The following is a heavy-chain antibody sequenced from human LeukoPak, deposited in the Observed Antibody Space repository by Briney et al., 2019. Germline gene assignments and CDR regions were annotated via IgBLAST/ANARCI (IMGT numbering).Heavy chain of an antibody. CDR2: ISYDGSNK. J-gene: IGHJ6*03. CDR3: ARDAYYYDSSGYQRNYYYYYMDV. V-gene: IGHV3-30*01. D-gene: IGHD3-22*01. CDR1: GFTFSSYA. Sequence: PGGSLRLSCAASGFTFSSYAMHWVRQAPGKGLEWVAVISYDGSNKYYADSVKGRFTISRDNSKNTLYLQMNSLRAEDTAVYYCARDAYYYDSSGYQRNYYYYYMDVWGKGTTVTVSS.